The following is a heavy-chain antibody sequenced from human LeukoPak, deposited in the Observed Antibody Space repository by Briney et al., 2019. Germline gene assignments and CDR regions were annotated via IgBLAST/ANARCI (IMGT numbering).Heavy chain of an antibody. V-gene: IGHV1-18*01. Sequence: ASVKVSCKASGYIFSNYGISWVRQAPGHGLEWMGWISGHSGNTNYARKFQDRATMTTDTSTSTAYMELRSLRFDDTAVYYCARDGYCTSTSCYANAFDIWGQGTMVTVSS. J-gene: IGHJ3*02. CDR3: ARDGYCTSTSCYANAFDI. CDR1: GYIFSNYG. D-gene: IGHD2-2*03. CDR2: ISGHSGNT.